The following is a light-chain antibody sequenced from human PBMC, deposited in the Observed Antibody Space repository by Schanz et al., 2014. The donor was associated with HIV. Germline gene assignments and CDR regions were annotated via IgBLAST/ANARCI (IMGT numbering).Light chain of an antibody. CDR3: QQYAALPQT. V-gene: IGKV3-20*01. CDR1: QSSSTY. J-gene: IGKJ2*01. Sequence: EIVLTQSPGTLSLSPGERATLSCRASQSSSTYLAWYQHKPGQAPRLLIYGASTRATGIPDRFSGSRSGTDFTLTISRLEPEDFAVYYCQQYAALPQTFGQGTKLEI. CDR2: GAS.